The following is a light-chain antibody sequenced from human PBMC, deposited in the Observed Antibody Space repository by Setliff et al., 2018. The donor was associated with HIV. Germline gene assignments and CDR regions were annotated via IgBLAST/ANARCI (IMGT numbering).Light chain of an antibody. J-gene: IGLJ1*01. CDR2: EVS. V-gene: IGLV2-23*02. CDR3: CSYAGSPFV. CDR1: SSDLGSYNL. Sequence: QSALTQPASVSGSPGQSITISCNGTSSDLGSYNLVSWYQEPPGKVPKLIIYEVSKRSSGLSYRFSGSKSGNTASLNISGLQDEDDGDYYCCSYAGSPFVFGTGTKVTVL.